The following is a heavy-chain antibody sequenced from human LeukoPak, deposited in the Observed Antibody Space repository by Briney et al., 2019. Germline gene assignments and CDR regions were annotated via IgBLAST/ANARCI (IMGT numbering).Heavy chain of an antibody. CDR3: ARADFWSGYWGPFDY. CDR2: IYPGDSDT. CDR1: GYSFTSYW. J-gene: IGHJ4*02. V-gene: IGHV5-51*01. D-gene: IGHD3-3*01. Sequence: GESLKISCKGSGYSFTSYWIGWVRQMPGKGLEWMGIIYPGDSDTRYSPSLQGQVTISADKSISTAYLQWSSLKASDTAMYYCARADFWSGYWGPFDYWGQGTLVTVSS.